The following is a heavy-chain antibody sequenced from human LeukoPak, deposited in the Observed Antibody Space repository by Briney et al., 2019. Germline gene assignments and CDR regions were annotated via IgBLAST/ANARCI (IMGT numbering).Heavy chain of an antibody. V-gene: IGHV3-30*02. J-gene: IGHJ6*03. CDR2: IRYDGSNK. Sequence: GGSLRLSCAASGFTFSSYGMHWVRQAPGKGLEWAAFIRYDGSNKYYADSVKGRFTISRDNSKNTLYLQMNSLRAADTAVYYCARDPSTYSSSFWGGYYYYYMDVWGKGTTVTVSS. CDR1: GFTFSSYG. CDR3: ARDPSTYSSSFWGGYYYYYMDV. D-gene: IGHD6-13*01.